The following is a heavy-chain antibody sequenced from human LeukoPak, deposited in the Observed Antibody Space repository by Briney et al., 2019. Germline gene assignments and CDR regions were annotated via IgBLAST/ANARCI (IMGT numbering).Heavy chain of an antibody. CDR1: GYTFTNYG. V-gene: IGHV1-18*01. J-gene: IGHJ4*02. CDR2: IIVYNGNT. CDR3: ARVIVGATSGDY. D-gene: IGHD1-26*01. Sequence: ASVKVSCKASGYTFTNYGVSWVRQAPGQGLELMGWIIVYNGNTNYAQKLQGRVTMTTDTSTSTAYMELRSLRSDDTAVYYCARVIVGATSGDYWGQGTLVTVSS.